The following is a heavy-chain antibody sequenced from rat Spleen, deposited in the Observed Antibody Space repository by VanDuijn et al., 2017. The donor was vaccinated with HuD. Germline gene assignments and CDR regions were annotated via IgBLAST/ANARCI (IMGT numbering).Heavy chain of an antibody. Sequence: EVKLVESGGGLVQPGRSLKLSCAASGFTFSSYWMYWIRQSPGKGLEWVSSIDLDGGSTFYADSVKGRFTISRDNAKNTLYLQMDSLRSEDTATYYCGRTSLQWFRMDAWGQGTSLTVSS. CDR1: GFTFSSYW. J-gene: IGHJ4*01. CDR3: GRTSLQWFRMDA. CDR2: IDLDGGST. D-gene: IGHD1-1*01. V-gene: IGHV5-58*01.